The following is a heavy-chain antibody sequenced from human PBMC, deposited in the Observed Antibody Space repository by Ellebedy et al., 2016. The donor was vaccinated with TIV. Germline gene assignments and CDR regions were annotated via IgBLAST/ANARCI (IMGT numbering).Heavy chain of an antibody. Sequence: AASVKVSCKASGYTFTDYYIHWVRQAPGQGLEWMGRINPYSGATNYALRFKGRVTMTRDTSISTAYMDLSSLKSDDTVVYYCARGSKLKGATAQFDYWGQGTLVTVSS. CDR1: GYTFTDYY. V-gene: IGHV1-2*05. CDR2: INPYSGAT. J-gene: IGHJ4*02. D-gene: IGHD1-26*01. CDR3: ARGSKLKGATAQFDY.